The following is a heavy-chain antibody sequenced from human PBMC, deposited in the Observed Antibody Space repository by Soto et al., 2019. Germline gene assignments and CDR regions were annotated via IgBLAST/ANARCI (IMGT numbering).Heavy chain of an antibody. CDR1: GFTFSSYG. CDR3: ARTGTESAVGLNDAFDI. D-gene: IGHD6-19*01. V-gene: IGHV3-33*01. J-gene: IGHJ3*02. Sequence: ESGGGVVQPGRSLRLSCAASGFTFSSYGMHWVRQAPGKGLEWVAVIWYDGSNKYYADSVKGRFTISRDNSKNTLYLQMNSLRAEDTAVYYCARTGTESAVGLNDAFDIWGQGTMVTVSS. CDR2: IWYDGSNK.